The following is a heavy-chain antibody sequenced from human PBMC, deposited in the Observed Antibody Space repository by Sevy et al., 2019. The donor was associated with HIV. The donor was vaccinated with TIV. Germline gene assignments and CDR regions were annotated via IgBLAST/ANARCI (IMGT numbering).Heavy chain of an antibody. Sequence: GGSLRLSCAASRFTFSTYAMSWVRQAPGKGLEWVSAISGSGDSTYYADSVKGRFTISRDNSKNTLYLQMNSLRAEDAALHYCAKVYRAWYFDYWGQGTLVTVSS. CDR1: RFTFSTYA. V-gene: IGHV3-23*01. J-gene: IGHJ4*02. CDR3: AKVYRAWYFDY. CDR2: ISGSGDST. D-gene: IGHD1-20*01.